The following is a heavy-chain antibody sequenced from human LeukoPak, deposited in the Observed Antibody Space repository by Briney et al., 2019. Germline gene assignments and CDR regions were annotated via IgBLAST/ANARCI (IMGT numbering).Heavy chain of an antibody. Sequence: PGGSLRLSCAASGFTFSSYDMHWVRQATGKGLEWVSAIGTAGDTYYPGSVKGRFTISRENAKNSLYLQMNSLRAGDTAVYYCARGRGAAAGHFDYWGQGTLVTVSS. J-gene: IGHJ4*02. CDR1: GFTFSSYD. CDR3: ARGRGAAAGHFDY. V-gene: IGHV3-13*01. D-gene: IGHD6-13*01. CDR2: IGTAGDT.